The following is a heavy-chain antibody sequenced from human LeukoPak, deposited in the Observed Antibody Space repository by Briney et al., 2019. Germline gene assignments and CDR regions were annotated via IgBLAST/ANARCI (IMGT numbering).Heavy chain of an antibody. CDR2: IWHDGSHK. V-gene: IGHV3-33*01. D-gene: IGHD3-10*01. CDR3: ARAIFGSGSYPDF. Sequence: QPGGSLRLSCAASGFALNTYAMHWVRQAPGQGLEWVALIWHDGSHKFYSNSVRGQFTISRDNSKNTVSLQMNNLRPKDTAVYYCARAIFGSGSYPDFWGQGTLVTVSS. CDR1: GFALNTYA. J-gene: IGHJ4*02.